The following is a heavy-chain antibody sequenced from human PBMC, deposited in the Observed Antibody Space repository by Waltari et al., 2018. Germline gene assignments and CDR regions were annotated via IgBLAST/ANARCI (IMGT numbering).Heavy chain of an antibody. Sequence: QVQLQQWGAGLLKPSETLSLTCAVYGGSFSGYYWSWIRQPPGKALEWIGEINHSGSTNYNPSLKSRVTISVDTSKNQFSLKLSSVTAADTAVYYCARGFWGYDILTGYYGDAFDIWGQGTMVTVSS. V-gene: IGHV4-34*01. CDR3: ARGFWGYDILTGYYGDAFDI. D-gene: IGHD3-9*01. CDR2: INHSGST. J-gene: IGHJ3*02. CDR1: GGSFSGYY.